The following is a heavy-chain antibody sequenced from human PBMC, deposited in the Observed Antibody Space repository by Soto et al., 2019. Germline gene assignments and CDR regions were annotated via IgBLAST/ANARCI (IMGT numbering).Heavy chain of an antibody. V-gene: IGHV1-18*01. CDR2: ISAYNGNT. CDR1: GYTFTSYG. CDR3: ARASSGSYYGSRFDY. D-gene: IGHD1-26*01. Sequence: ASVKVSCKASGYTFTSYGIIWVRQAPGQGLEWMGWISAYNGNTNYAQKFQGRVTLTTDTSTSTAYMELRSLTSDDTAVYYCARASSGSYYGSRFDYWGQGTLVTVSS. J-gene: IGHJ4*02.